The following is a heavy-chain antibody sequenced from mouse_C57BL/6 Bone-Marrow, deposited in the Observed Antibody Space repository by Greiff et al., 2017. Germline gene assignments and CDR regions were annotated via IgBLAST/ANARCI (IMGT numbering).Heavy chain of an antibody. Sequence: QVQLQQPGAELVKPGASVKVSCKASGYTFTSYWMHWVKQRPGQGLEWIGRIHPSDSDTNYNQKFKGKATLTVDKSSSTAYMQLSSLTSEDTAVYYCANTDYYDYDKNRWFAYWGQGTLVTVSA. CDR3: ANTDYYDYDKNRWFAY. V-gene: IGHV1-74*01. J-gene: IGHJ3*01. D-gene: IGHD2-4*01. CDR2: IHPSDSDT. CDR1: GYTFTSYW.